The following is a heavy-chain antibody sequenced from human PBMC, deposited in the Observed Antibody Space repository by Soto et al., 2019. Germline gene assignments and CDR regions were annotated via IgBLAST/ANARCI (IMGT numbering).Heavy chain of an antibody. J-gene: IGHJ4*02. CDR1: GGSFSGYY. CDR3: ARVMPYYYDSSGYYYD. Sequence: ETLSLTCAVYGGSFSGYYWSWIRQPPGKGLEWIGEINHSGSTNYNPSLKSRVTISVDTSKNQFSLKLSSVTAADTAVYYCARVMPYYYDSSGYYYDWGQGTLVTVSS. V-gene: IGHV4-34*01. CDR2: INHSGST. D-gene: IGHD3-22*01.